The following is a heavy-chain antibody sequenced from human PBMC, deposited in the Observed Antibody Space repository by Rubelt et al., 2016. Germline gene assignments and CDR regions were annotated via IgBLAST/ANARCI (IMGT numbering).Heavy chain of an antibody. J-gene: IGHJ5*02. CDR3: ASLNLNPYP. CDR1: GGSLSAHY. CDR2: TTHSGNT. Sequence: QVQLQESGPGLVQPSETLSLTCGVHGGSLSAHYWSWIRQPPGTGLEWIGETTHSGNTNYNPSLNSRFTISVDTSKNQLALKLSSVTAADTAVYYCASLNLNPYPWGQGTLVTVSS. V-gene: IGHV4-34*10.